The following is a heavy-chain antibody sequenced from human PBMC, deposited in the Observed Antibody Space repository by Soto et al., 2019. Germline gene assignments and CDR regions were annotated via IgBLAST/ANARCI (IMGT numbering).Heavy chain of an antibody. J-gene: IGHJ4*02. D-gene: IGHD6-13*01. CDR1: GYSFTSYW. Sequence: PGESLKISCKGSGYSFTSYWISWVRQMPGKGLEWMGRIDPSDSYTNYSPSFQGHVTISADKSISTAYLQWSSLKASDTAMYYCASGLYSSSWYYFDYWGQGTLVTVSS. V-gene: IGHV5-10-1*01. CDR2: IDPSDSYT. CDR3: ASGLYSSSWYYFDY.